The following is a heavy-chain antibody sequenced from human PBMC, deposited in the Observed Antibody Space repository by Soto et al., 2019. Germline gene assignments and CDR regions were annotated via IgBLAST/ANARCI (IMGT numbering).Heavy chain of an antibody. CDR2: ISSSSSTI. CDR3: GRDGKRITFLGGARGVFNI. D-gene: IGHD3-3*01. CDR1: GFTFSSYS. J-gene: IGHJ3*02. V-gene: IGHV3-48*01. Sequence: GGSLRLSCAASGFTFSSYSMNWVRQAPGKGLEWVSYISSSSSTIYYADSVKGRFTISRDNAKNSLYLQMNSLRAEDTAVYYCGRDGKRITFLGGARGVFNIGGQGKRVTVS.